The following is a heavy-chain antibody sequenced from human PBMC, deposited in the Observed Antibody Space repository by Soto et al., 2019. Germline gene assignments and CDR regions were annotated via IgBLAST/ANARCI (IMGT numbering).Heavy chain of an antibody. Sequence: EVQLLESGGGLVKPGGSLRLSCAASGFTFSNAWMSWVRQAPGKGLEWVGRIKSKTDGGTTDYAAPVKGRFTISRDDSKNTLYLQMNSLKTEDTAVYYCNTDRYGLTGPYGMDVWGQGTTVTVSS. CDR1: GFTFSNAW. CDR3: NTDRYGLTGPYGMDV. CDR2: IKSKTDGGTT. V-gene: IGHV3-15*01. D-gene: IGHD3-9*01. J-gene: IGHJ6*02.